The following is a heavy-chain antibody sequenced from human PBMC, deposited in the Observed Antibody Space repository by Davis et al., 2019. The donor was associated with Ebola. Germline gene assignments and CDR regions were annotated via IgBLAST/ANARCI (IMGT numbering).Heavy chain of an antibody. D-gene: IGHD5-24*01. V-gene: IGHV3-21*01. CDR1: GFTFSSYS. Sequence: GESLKISCAASGFTFSSYSMNWVRQAPGKGLEWVSSISSSSSYIYYADSVKGRFTISRDNAKNSLYLQMNSLRAEDTAVYYCARDGYTQRGYFDYWGQGTLVTVSS. J-gene: IGHJ4*02. CDR3: ARDGYTQRGYFDY. CDR2: ISSSSSYI.